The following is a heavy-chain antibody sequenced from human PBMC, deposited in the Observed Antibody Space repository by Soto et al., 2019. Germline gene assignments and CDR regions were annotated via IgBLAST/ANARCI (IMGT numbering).Heavy chain of an antibody. CDR2: ISSNGGST. Sequence: LRLSCSASGFTFSSYGMHWVRQAPGKGLEYVSAISSNGGSTYYAGSVKCRFTISRDNSKNTLYLKMSSLRAEDTAVYYCVKALRYLDWLPDFDYWGQGTLVTVSS. J-gene: IGHJ4*02. V-gene: IGHV3-64D*06. CDR1: GFTFSSYG. D-gene: IGHD3-9*01. CDR3: VKALRYLDWLPDFDY.